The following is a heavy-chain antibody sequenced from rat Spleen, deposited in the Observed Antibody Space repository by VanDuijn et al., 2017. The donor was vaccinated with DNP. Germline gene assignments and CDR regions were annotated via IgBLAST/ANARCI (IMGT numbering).Heavy chain of an antibody. CDR1: GFSLTSYG. D-gene: IGHD1-2*01. CDR2: IWGGGST. Sequence: QVQLKESGPGLVQPSRTLSLTCTVSGFSLTSYGVSWVRQPPGKGLEWIAAIWGGGSTDYNSAIRSRLSISRDTSKSQVLLKMNRMQTEDTAMYFCARWHLYLNYVDYWGQGVMVTVSS. CDR3: ARWHLYLNYVDY. J-gene: IGHJ2*01. V-gene: IGHV2-16*01.